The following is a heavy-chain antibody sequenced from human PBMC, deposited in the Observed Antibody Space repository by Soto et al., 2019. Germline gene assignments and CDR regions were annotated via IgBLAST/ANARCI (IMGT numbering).Heavy chain of an antibody. V-gene: IGHV1-2*04. CDR2: VNSYTGGT. CDR1: GYTFTDYY. Sequence: QVHLVQSGAEVKKPGASVKVSCKTSGYTFTDYYIHWVRQAPGQGLEWMGWVNSYTGGTKYAQKFQDWITMTRDTSSKTVYIELSRLTSDDTDVYYCARGGRAGRPTRWFDPWGQGTLVTVSS. D-gene: IGHD6-6*01. J-gene: IGHJ5*02. CDR3: ARGGRAGRPTRWFDP.